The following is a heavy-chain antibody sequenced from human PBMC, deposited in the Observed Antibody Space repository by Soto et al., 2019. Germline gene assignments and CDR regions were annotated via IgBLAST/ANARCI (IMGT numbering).Heavy chain of an antibody. CDR3: ARLPGGSFDWLLTIYFDY. J-gene: IGHJ4*02. V-gene: IGHV5-51*01. D-gene: IGHD3-9*01. Sequence: GESLKISCKGSGYSFTSYWIGWVRQMPGKGLEWMGIIYPGDSDTRYSPSFQGQVTISADKSISTAYLQWSSLKASDTAMYYCARLPGGSFDWLLTIYFDYWGQGTLVTVSS. CDR2: IYPGDSDT. CDR1: GYSFTSYW.